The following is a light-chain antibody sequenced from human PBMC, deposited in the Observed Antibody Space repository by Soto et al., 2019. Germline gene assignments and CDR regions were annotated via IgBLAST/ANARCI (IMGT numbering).Light chain of an antibody. CDR3: QQRTNWLTST. CDR2: DAS. J-gene: IGKJ5*01. V-gene: IGKV3-11*01. CDR1: QNVRSY. Sequence: EIVLTKSPATLSLSPGERATLSCRASQNVRSYLAWYQQRPGQAPRLLIHDASSRATGIPDRFSGSGSGTDFALTISSLEPEDSAVYYCQQRTNWLTSTFGQGTRLEIK.